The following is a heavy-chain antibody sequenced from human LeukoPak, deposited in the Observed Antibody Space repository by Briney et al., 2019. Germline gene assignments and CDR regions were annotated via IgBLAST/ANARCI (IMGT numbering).Heavy chain of an antibody. CDR3: AGTEAIFGVVITLDY. Sequence: SVKVSCKASGGTFSSYAISWVRQAPGQGLEWMGGIIPIFGTANYAQKFQGRVTITADESTSTAYMELSSLRSEDTAVYCCAGTEAIFGVVITLDYWGQGTLVTVSS. CDR1: GGTFSSYA. J-gene: IGHJ4*02. CDR2: IIPIFGTA. D-gene: IGHD3-3*01. V-gene: IGHV1-69*13.